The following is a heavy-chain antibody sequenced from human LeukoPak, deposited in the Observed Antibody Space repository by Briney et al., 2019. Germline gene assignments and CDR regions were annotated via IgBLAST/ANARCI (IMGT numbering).Heavy chain of an antibody. Sequence: PSETLSLTCTVSGGSISSSSYYWGWIRQPPGRGLEWIGTIYYSGSTYYNPSLKSRVTISIDTSKNQFSLKLSSVTAADTAVYYCAREAGSGSYYNAVDYWGQGTLVTVSS. D-gene: IGHD3-10*01. CDR3: AREAGSGSYYNAVDY. V-gene: IGHV4-39*07. J-gene: IGHJ4*02. CDR2: IYYSGST. CDR1: GGSISSSSYY.